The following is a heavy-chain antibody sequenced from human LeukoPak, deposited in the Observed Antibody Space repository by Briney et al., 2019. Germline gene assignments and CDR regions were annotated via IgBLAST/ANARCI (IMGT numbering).Heavy chain of an antibody. CDR3: ARDRGPRAGFMVREAYDY. V-gene: IGHV3-74*01. CDR1: GFTFSDYW. CDR2: INTDGSIT. Sequence: GGSLRLSCAASGFTFSDYWIHWVRQAPGKGLVWVSRINTDGSITNYADSVKGRFSISRDNAKNTLYLQMSSLRAEDTAVYYCARDRGPRAGFMVREAYDYWGQGTLVTVSS. J-gene: IGHJ4*02. D-gene: IGHD3-10*01.